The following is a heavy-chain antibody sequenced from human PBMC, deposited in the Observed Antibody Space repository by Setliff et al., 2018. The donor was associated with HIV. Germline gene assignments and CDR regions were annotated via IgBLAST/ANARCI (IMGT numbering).Heavy chain of an antibody. V-gene: IGHV1-18*01. CDR1: GYTFPNYG. J-gene: IGHJ5*02. Sequence: GASVKVSCKASGYTFPNYGITWVRQAPGQGLEWMGWISAYTANTNYAQNLQGRVTLTTDTSTSTAYMELRSLRSDDTAVYYCARGTTPLGWFDPWGQGTLVTVSS. D-gene: IGHD2-2*01. CDR3: ARGTTPLGWFDP. CDR2: ISAYTANT.